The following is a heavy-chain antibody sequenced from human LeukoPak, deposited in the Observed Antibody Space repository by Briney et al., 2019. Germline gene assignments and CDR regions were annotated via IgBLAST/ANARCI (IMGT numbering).Heavy chain of an antibody. J-gene: IGHJ3*02. Sequence: SETLSLTCTVSGDSINSYYWSWIRQPPGKGLEWIGYIYYSGSTNYNPSLKSRVTISVDTSKNQFSLKLSSVTAADTAVYYCARGDGYNAFDIWGQGTMVTVSS. D-gene: IGHD5-24*01. V-gene: IGHV4-59*01. CDR3: ARGDGYNAFDI. CDR1: GDSINSYY. CDR2: IYYSGST.